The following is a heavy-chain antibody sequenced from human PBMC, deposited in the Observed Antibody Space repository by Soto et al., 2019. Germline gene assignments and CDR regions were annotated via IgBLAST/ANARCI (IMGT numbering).Heavy chain of an antibody. J-gene: IGHJ4*02. Sequence: QVQLVQSGAEVKKPGASVKISCKASGYTFIHYYIHWVRQAPGQGLEWMAIINPNGGSTNYAQKFQDRVTVTSDTSTTTVSMELNSLESDDTVVYFCARSLLQGDFWGQGTLVTVSS. D-gene: IGHD2-21*01. CDR2: INPNGGST. CDR3: ARSLLQGDF. V-gene: IGHV1-46*01. CDR1: GYTFIHYY.